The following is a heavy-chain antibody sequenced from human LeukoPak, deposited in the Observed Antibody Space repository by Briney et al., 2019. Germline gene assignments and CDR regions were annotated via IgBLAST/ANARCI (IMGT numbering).Heavy chain of an antibody. D-gene: IGHD3-22*01. J-gene: IGHJ4*02. CDR2: IHPSGML. CDR1: GASFNSDDQY. V-gene: IGHV4-31*03. Sequence: PPETLSLTCTVSGASFNSDDQYWNWIRQSPGKGLEWIGSIHPSGMLYNNPSLESRVTMSRDTSKNQFSLNLNSVTAADTAVYFCSRGLDSRKLGYWGQGILVAVSS. CDR3: SRGLDSRKLGY.